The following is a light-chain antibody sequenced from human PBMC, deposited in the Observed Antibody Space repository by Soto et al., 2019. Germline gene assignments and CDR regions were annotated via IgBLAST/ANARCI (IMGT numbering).Light chain of an antibody. CDR3: SSFTSSTSYV. CDR1: SSDVGSYNS. CDR2: DVN. Sequence: QSVLTQPASVSGSPGQSIAISCTGTSSDVGSYNSVSWYQQYPGKAPKLMMHDVNNRPSGISDRFSGSKSGNTASLTISGLHAEDEADYYCSSFTSSTSYVFGTGTKLTVL. V-gene: IGLV2-14*03. J-gene: IGLJ1*01.